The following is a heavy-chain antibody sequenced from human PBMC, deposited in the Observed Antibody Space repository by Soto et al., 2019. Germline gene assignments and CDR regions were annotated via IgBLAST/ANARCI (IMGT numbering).Heavy chain of an antibody. Sequence: EVQLLESVGGLVQPGGSLSLSCAVSGFTFSSYPMGWVRQAPGKGLEWVSASSGSGGDTYYADSVTGRFTMSRDNSKSTLYLQMNSLRADDPAVYYCARILRRGITPGWSKGGFDYWGQGTLVAVSS. V-gene: IGHV3-23*01. D-gene: IGHD6-19*01. CDR2: SSGSGGDT. CDR1: GFTFSSYP. J-gene: IGHJ4*02. CDR3: ARILRRGITPGWSKGGFDY.